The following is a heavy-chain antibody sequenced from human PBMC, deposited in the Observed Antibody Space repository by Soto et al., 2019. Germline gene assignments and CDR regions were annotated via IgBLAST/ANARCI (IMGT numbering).Heavy chain of an antibody. D-gene: IGHD5-12*01. J-gene: IGHJ4*02. Sequence: SVQVSCKAPGGTFKNNGISWVRQAPGQGLEWMGGIIPVFGTTNYAQKFQGRLTITADDLTSTVYMELSRLRYEDTAVYYCARENGVAVATILYYFDYWGPGTLGTGS. V-gene: IGHV1-69*13. CDR1: GGTFKNNG. CDR3: ARENGVAVATILYYFDY. CDR2: IIPVFGTT.